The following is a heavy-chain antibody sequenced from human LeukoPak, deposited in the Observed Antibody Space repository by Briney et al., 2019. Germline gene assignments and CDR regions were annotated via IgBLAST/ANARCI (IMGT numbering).Heavy chain of an antibody. CDR1: GFTVRNNY. J-gene: IGHJ4*02. CDR2: IYSGGST. D-gene: IGHD3-10*01. V-gene: IGHV3-66*01. CDR3: GTGERMVRGDGVDY. Sequence: QPGGSLRLSCAASGFTVRNNYMSWVRQAPEKGLEWVSVIYSGGSTYYADSVKGRFTISRDNSKNTLYLQMNSLRAEDTAVYFCGTGERMVRGDGVDYWGQGTLVTVSS.